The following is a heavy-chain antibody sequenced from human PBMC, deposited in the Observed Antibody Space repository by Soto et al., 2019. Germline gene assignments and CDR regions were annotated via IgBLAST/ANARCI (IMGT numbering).Heavy chain of an antibody. D-gene: IGHD2-21*02. CDR1: GGSISRYY. Sequence: SETLSLTCAVSGGSISRYYWSWIRQPPGKGLEWIGYIYYSGSTNYNPSLKSRVTISVDTSKNQFSLKLSSVTAADTAVYYCARSIVVVTARIGFWFDPWGQGTLVTVSS. CDR2: IYYSGST. J-gene: IGHJ5*02. V-gene: IGHV4-59*08. CDR3: ARSIVVVTARIGFWFDP.